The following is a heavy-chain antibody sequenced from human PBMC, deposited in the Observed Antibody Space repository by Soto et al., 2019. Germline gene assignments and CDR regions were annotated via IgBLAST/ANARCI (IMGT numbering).Heavy chain of an antibody. CDR3: AREVGVVVAATPPWMDY. CDR2: ISSSSSTI. CDR1: GFTFSSYS. D-gene: IGHD2-15*01. V-gene: IGHV3-48*01. J-gene: IGHJ4*02. Sequence: GGSLRLSCAASGFTFSSYSMNWVRQAPGKGLEWVSYISSSSSTIYYADSVKGRFTISRDNAKNSLYLQMNSLRAEDTAVYYCAREVGVVVAATPPWMDYWGQGTLVTVSS.